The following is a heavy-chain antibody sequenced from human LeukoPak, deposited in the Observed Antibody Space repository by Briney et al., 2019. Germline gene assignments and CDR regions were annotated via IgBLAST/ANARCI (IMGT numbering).Heavy chain of an antibody. J-gene: IGHJ6*03. V-gene: IGHV4-61*02. CDR3: AGVHSGTIHYDFWSGSVSYYMDV. CDR1: GGSISSGSYY. CDR2: IYTSGST. Sequence: SETLSLTCTVSGGSISSGSYYWSWIRQPAGKGLEWIGRIYTSGSTNYNPSLKSRVTISVDTSKNQFSLKLSSVTAADTAVYYCAGVHSGTIHYDFWSGSVSYYMDVWGKGTTVTVSS. D-gene: IGHD3-3*01.